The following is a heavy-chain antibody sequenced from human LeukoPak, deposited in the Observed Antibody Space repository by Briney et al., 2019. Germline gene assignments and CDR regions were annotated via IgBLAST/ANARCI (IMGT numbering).Heavy chain of an antibody. CDR1: GFTVGHYW. J-gene: IGHJ4*02. Sequence: GESLRLSCAPSGFTVGHYWTSWVRQAPGKGLEWVANIKQDGSEKYYVGSVKGRFTISRDKAKNSLYLQMDHLRPEDTALYFCARGDYNWNYGSFDYWGQGTLVTVS. D-gene: IGHD1-7*01. CDR2: IKQDGSEK. CDR3: ARGDYNWNYGSFDY. V-gene: IGHV3-7*01.